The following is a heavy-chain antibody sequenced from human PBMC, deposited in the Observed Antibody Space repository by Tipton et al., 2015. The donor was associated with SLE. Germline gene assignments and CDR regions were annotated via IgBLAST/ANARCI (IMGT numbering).Heavy chain of an antibody. J-gene: IGHJ3*02. CDR3: AWSGGNSRAFDI. V-gene: IGHV4-39*07. D-gene: IGHD4-23*01. Sequence: TLSLTCTVSGGSISSSSYYWGWIRQPPGKGLEWIGSIYYSGSTYYNPSLKSRVTISVDTSKNQFSLKLSSVTAADTAVYYCAWSGGNSRAFDIWGQGTMVTVSS. CDR2: IYYSGST. CDR1: GGSISSSSYY.